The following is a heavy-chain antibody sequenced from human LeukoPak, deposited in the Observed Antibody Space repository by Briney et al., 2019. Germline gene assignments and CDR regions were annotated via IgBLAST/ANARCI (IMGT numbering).Heavy chain of an antibody. D-gene: IGHD3-10*01. CDR2: IYYSGST. V-gene: IGHV4-39*02. J-gene: IGHJ6*03. CDR3: AREVGSGSYFPYYMDV. CDR1: GGSISSSSYY. Sequence: PSETLSLTCTVSGGSISSSSYYWGWIRQPPGEGLEWIGSIYYSGSTYYNPSLKSRVTISVDTSKNQFSLKLSSVTAADTAVYYCAREVGSGSYFPYYMDVWGKGTTVTVSS.